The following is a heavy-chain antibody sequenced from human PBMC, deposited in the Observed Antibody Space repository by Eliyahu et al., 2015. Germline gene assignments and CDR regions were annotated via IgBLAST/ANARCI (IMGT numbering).Heavy chain of an antibody. V-gene: IGHV3-23*01. CDR1: GFSFSTXA. CDR3: ARWSPRLDAFDI. CDR2: FNGGGGGT. Sequence: DVQLXESGGGLVHPGVSLRLSXAXSGFSFSTXAMGWVRQTPRKGLEWVSVFSSFNGGGGGTFYPDSLKGRFTISRDNSKNTLYLQMNSLRAEDTAVYYCARWSPRLDAFDIWGQGTTVTVSS. J-gene: IGHJ3*02. D-gene: IGHD2-15*01.